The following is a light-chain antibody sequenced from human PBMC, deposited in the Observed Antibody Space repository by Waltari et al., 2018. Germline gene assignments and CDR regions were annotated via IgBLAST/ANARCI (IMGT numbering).Light chain of an antibody. Sequence: DIVMTQSPDSLAVSLGERATINCKSSQSVLYSSNNKNYLALYRQKPGQPPKLLIYWASTRESGVPDRFSGSGSGTDFTLTISSLQAEDVAVYYCQQYYSTLPITFGQGTRLEIK. V-gene: IGKV4-1*01. J-gene: IGKJ5*01. CDR1: QSVLYSSNNKNY. CDR2: WAS. CDR3: QQYYSTLPIT.